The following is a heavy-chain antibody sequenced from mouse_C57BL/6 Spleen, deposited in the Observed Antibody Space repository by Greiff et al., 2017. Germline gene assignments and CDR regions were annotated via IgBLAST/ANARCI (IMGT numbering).Heavy chain of an antibody. CDR3: ARGGTTVVASRYYFDY. CDR2: IHPNSGST. D-gene: IGHD1-1*01. CDR1: GYTFTSYW. V-gene: IGHV1-64*01. Sequence: VQLQQPGAELVKPGASVKLSCKASGYTFTSYWMHWVKQRPGQGLEWIGMIHPNSGSTNYNEKFKSKATLTVDKSSSTAYMQLSSLTSEDSAVYYCARGGTTVVASRYYFDYWGQGTTLTVSS. J-gene: IGHJ2*01.